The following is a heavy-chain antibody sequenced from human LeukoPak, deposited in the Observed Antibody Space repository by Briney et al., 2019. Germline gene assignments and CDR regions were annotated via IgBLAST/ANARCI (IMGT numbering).Heavy chain of an antibody. J-gene: IGHJ4*02. CDR3: ARGRGGGNPGYYFDY. Sequence: PSETLSLTCAVYGGSFSGYYWSWIRQPPGKGLEWIGEINHSGSTNYNPSLKSRVTISVDTSKNQFSLKLSSVTAADTAVYYCARGRGGGNPGYYFDYWGQGTLVTVSS. D-gene: IGHD4-23*01. CDR2: INHSGST. CDR1: GGSFSGYY. V-gene: IGHV4-34*01.